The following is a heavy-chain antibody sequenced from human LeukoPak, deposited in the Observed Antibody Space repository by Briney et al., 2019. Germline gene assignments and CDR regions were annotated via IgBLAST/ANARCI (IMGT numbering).Heavy chain of an antibody. D-gene: IGHD3-22*01. CDR1: GGSFSGYY. CDR2: INHSGNT. V-gene: IGHV4-34*01. J-gene: IGHJ4*02. Sequence: PSETLSLTCAVCGGSFSGYYWSWIRQPPGKGLEWIGEINHSGNTNYNPSLKSRVTISVDTSKNQFSLKLNSVTAADTAVYYCARDLDSSGYYLDYWGQGTLVTVSS. CDR3: ARDLDSSGYYLDY.